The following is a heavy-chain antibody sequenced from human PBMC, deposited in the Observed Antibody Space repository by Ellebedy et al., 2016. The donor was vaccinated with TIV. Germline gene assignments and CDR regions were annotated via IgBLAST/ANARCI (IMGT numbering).Heavy chain of an antibody. Sequence: GESLKISCAASGFTFSSYAMSWVRQAPGKGLEWVSAISGSGGSTYYADSVKGRFTISRDSSKNTLFLQMNSLRVEDTAVYFCAKDRGDGGNINGYFDWWGQGTLVTVSS. D-gene: IGHD4-23*01. CDR3: AKDRGDGGNINGYFDW. CDR1: GFTFSSYA. CDR2: ISGSGGST. J-gene: IGHJ4*02. V-gene: IGHV3-23*01.